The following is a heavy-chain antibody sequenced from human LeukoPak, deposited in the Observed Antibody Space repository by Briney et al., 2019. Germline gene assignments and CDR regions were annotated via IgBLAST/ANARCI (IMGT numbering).Heavy chain of an antibody. CDR3: AKDIRYSYGLFYFDY. Sequence: GGSLRLSCAASGFTFSSYGMHWVRQAPGKGLEGVAVIWYDGSNKYYADSVKGPFTISRDNSTNTLYLQMNSLRAEDTALYYCAKDIRYSYGLFYFDYWGQGTLVTVSS. CDR2: IWYDGSNK. J-gene: IGHJ4*02. CDR1: GFTFSSYG. D-gene: IGHD5-18*01. V-gene: IGHV3-30*02.